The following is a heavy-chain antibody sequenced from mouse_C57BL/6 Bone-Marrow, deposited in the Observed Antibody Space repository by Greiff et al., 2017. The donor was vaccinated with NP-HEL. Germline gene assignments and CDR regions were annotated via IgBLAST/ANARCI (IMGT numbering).Heavy chain of an antibody. V-gene: IGHV1-64*01. J-gene: IGHJ2*01. CDR1: GYTFTSYW. CDR2: IHPNSGST. D-gene: IGHD1-1*01. CDR3: AREGNYYGSSPYYFDY. Sequence: QVHVKQPGAELVKPGASVKLSCKASGYTFTSYWMHWVKQRPGQGLEWIGMIHPNSGSTNYNEKFKSKATLTVDKSSSTAYMQLSSLTSEDSAVYYCAREGNYYGSSPYYFDYWGQGTTLTVSS.